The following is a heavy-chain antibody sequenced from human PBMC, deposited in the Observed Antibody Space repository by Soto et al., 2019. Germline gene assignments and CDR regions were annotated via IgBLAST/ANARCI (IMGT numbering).Heavy chain of an antibody. Sequence: PSETLSLTCTVSGGSISSYYWSWIRQPPGKGLEWIGYIYYSGSTNYNPSLKSRVTISVDTSKNQFSLKLSSVTAADTAVYYCARGIAVAEWGLGTLVTVSS. D-gene: IGHD6-19*01. CDR3: ARGIAVAE. CDR1: GGSISSYY. J-gene: IGHJ4*02. V-gene: IGHV4-59*01. CDR2: IYYSGST.